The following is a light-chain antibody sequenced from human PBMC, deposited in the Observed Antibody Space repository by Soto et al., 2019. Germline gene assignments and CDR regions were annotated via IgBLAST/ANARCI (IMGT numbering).Light chain of an antibody. CDR3: QQYNNWPIT. CDR2: LAS. Sequence: EIVMTQSQAPLFVSPGEKATLSCRASQSVGRTLAGYQQKLGQSTRLLIYLASIRAADVPARFSGSGSGTEFTLTISSLQSEDFAVYYCQQYNNWPITFGQGTRLEIK. J-gene: IGKJ5*01. CDR1: QSVGRT. V-gene: IGKV3-15*01.